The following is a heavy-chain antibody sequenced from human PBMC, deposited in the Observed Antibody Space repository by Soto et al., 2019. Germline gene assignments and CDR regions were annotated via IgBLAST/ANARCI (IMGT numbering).Heavy chain of an antibody. D-gene: IGHD2-21*02. V-gene: IGHV1-18*01. CDR1: GYTFTSYG. Sequence: ASVKVSCKASGYTFTSYGISWVRQAPGQGLEWMGWISAYNGNTNYAQKLQGRVTMTTDTSTSTAYMELRSLRSDDTAVYYCARGAVVVTATEYYYYGMDVWGQGTTVTVSS. CDR2: ISAYNGNT. CDR3: ARGAVVVTATEYYYYGMDV. J-gene: IGHJ6*02.